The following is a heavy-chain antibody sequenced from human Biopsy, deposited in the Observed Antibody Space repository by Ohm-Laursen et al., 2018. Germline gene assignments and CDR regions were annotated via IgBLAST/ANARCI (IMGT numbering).Heavy chain of an antibody. D-gene: IGHD3-3*01. CDR1: GFTFSNYG. Sequence: SLRLSRAASGFTFSNYGMHWVRQAPGKRLEWVAVIWYDGRNQYYADFVKGRFTISRDNSKNTLYLQMNSLRAEDTAVYFCAREIYPTTIYRPVDSWGQGTLVTVSS. CDR3: AREIYPTTIYRPVDS. CDR2: IWYDGRNQ. V-gene: IGHV3-33*01. J-gene: IGHJ5*01.